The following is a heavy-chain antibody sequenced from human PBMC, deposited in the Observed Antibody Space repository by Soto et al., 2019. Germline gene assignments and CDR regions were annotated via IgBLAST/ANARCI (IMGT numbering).Heavy chain of an antibody. CDR3: ATQGYYGSGSYSRYIQNWFDP. CDR1: GYTLTELS. V-gene: IGHV1-24*01. D-gene: IGHD3-10*01. Sequence: ASVKVSCKVSGYTLTELSMHWVRQAPGKGLEWMGGFDPEDGETIYAQKFQGRVTMTEDTSTDTAYMELSSLRSEDTAVYYCATQGYYGSGSYSRYIQNWFDPWGQGTLVTVSS. J-gene: IGHJ5*02. CDR2: FDPEDGET.